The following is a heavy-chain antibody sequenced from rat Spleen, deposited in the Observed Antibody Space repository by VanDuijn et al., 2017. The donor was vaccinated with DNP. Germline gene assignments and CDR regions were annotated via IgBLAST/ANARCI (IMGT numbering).Heavy chain of an antibody. CDR3: NRDPNSPYWLLDI. V-gene: IGHV2-63*01. CDR1: GFSLTSYS. J-gene: IGHJ1*01. Sequence: QVQLKESGPGLVQPSETLSLTCTASGFSLTSYSVSWVRQPPGKGPEWMGRMWYDGDTAYNSALKSRLSISRDTSNTQVLLKTNSLQATTTGPHNCNRDPNSPYWLLDIWGPISMAT. CDR2: MWYDGDT. D-gene: IGHD1-4*01.